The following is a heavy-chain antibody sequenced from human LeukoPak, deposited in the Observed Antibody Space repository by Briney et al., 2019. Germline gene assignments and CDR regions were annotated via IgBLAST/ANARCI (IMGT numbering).Heavy chain of an antibody. D-gene: IGHD1-26*01. J-gene: IGHJ4*02. V-gene: IGHV1-2*02. Sequence: ASVKVSCKASGYTFTGYYMHWVRQAPGQGLEWMGWINPNSGGTNYEQKFQGRVTMTRDTSISTAYMELSRLRSDDTAVYYCARAGQMGATDFDYWGQGTLVTVSS. CDR1: GYTFTGYY. CDR3: ARAGQMGATDFDY. CDR2: INPNSGGT.